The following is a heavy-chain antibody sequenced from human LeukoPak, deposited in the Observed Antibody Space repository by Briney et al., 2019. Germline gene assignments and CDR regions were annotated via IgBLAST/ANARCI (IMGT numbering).Heavy chain of an antibody. CDR3: AKKMVPAAYYGLDV. CDR2: IIPILGLS. J-gene: IGHJ6*02. CDR1: GGPFSSYA. D-gene: IGHD2-2*01. Sequence: SVKVSFKASGGPFSSYAINWVRQAPGQGLEWVGRIIPILGLSYTAQKFQGRITITADTSTSTAYMEVSSLTSEDTAIYYCAKKMVPAAYYGLDVWGQGTTVTVSS. V-gene: IGHV1-69*04.